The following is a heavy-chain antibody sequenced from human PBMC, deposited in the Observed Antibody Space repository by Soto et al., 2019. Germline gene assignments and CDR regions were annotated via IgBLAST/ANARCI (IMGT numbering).Heavy chain of an antibody. V-gene: IGHV3-23*01. D-gene: IGHD6-13*01. CDR1: GFTFSSYA. CDR3: AKNYRGGYSSRSYGMDV. Sequence: GGSLRLSCAASGFTFSSYAMSWVRQAPGKGLEWVSAISGSGGSTYYADSVKGRFTISRDNSKNTLYLQMNSLRAEDTAVYYCAKNYRGGYSSRSYGMDVWGQGTTVTVSS. CDR2: ISGSGGST. J-gene: IGHJ6*02.